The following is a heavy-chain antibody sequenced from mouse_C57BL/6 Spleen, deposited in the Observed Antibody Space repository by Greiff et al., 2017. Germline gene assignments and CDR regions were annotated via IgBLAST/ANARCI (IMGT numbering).Heavy chain of an antibody. CDR3: ARRAYDYDGDFAY. D-gene: IGHD2-4*01. CDR2: IYPGDGDT. CDR1: GYAFSSYW. Sequence: QVQLKESGAELVKPGASVKISCKASGYAFSSYWMNWVKQRPGKGLEWIGQIYPGDGDTNYNGKFKGKATLTADKSSSTAYMQLSSLTSEDSAVYFCARRAYDYDGDFAYWGQGTLVTVSA. J-gene: IGHJ3*01. V-gene: IGHV1-80*01.